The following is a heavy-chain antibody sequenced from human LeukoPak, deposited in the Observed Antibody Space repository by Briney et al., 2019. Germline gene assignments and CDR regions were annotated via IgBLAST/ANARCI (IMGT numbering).Heavy chain of an antibody. CDR1: GGSFSGYY. Sequence: SETLSLTCAVYGGSFSGYYWSWIRQPPGKGLEWIGEINHSGSTNYNPSLKSRVTISVDTSKNQFSLKLSSVTAADTAVYYCVKQQLVRGGYFDYWGQGTLVTVSS. CDR2: INHSGST. D-gene: IGHD6-13*01. V-gene: IGHV4-34*01. CDR3: VKQQLVRGGYFDY. J-gene: IGHJ4*02.